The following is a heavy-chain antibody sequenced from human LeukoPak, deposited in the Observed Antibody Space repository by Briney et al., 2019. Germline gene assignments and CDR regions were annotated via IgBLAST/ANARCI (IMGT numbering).Heavy chain of an antibody. V-gene: IGHV3-7*05. CDR3: ARDGRYNLNYADY. J-gene: IGHJ4*02. CDR2: IKQDGSEK. D-gene: IGHD1-20*01. Sequence: GGSLRLSCAASGFTFSTYWMSWVRQAPGKGLEWVANIKQDGSEKYYVDSVKGRFTISRDNAKSSLYLQMNSLRAEDTAVYYCARDGRYNLNYADYWGQGTLVTVSS. CDR1: GFTFSTYW.